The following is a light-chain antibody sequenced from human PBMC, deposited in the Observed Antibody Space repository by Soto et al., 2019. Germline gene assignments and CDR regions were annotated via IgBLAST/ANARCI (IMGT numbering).Light chain of an antibody. J-gene: IGKJ2*01. Sequence: EIVMTQSPATLSVSPGERATLSCRASQSVTNNLAWYQQKPGQAPRLLMYDVSTRATGFPARFSGSGSGTEFTLTISSLQSEDFAVYYCQQYNNWPPVYTFCQGTKLEIK. CDR2: DVS. CDR1: QSVTNN. V-gene: IGKV3-15*01. CDR3: QQYNNWPPVYT.